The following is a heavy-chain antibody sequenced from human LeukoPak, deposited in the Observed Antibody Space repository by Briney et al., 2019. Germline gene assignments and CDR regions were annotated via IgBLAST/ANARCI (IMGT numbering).Heavy chain of an antibody. D-gene: IGHD3-22*01. CDR1: GFTFGSYA. Sequence: PGGSLRLSCAASGFTFGSYAMSWVRQAPGKGLEWVPAISGSGGSTYYADSVKGRFTISRDNSKNTLYLQMNSLRAEDTAVYYCAKDPWYYDSSGPFGYWGQGTLVTVSS. V-gene: IGHV3-23*01. J-gene: IGHJ4*02. CDR3: AKDPWYYDSSGPFGY. CDR2: ISGSGGST.